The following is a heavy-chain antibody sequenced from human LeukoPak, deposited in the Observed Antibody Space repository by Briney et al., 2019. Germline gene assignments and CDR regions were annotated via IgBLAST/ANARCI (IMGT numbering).Heavy chain of an antibody. Sequence: SVNVSCKASGGTFSSYAISWVRQAPGQGLEWMGGIIPIFGTANYAQKFQGRVTITADESTSTAYMELSSLRSEDTAVYYCARGSTYYDILTGSLDYWGQGALVTVSS. CDR3: ARGSTYYDILTGSLDY. D-gene: IGHD3-9*01. V-gene: IGHV1-69*13. CDR1: GGTFSSYA. CDR2: IIPIFGTA. J-gene: IGHJ4*02.